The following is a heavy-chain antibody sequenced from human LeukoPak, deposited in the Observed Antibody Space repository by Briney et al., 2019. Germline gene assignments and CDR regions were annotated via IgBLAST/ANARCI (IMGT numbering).Heavy chain of an antibody. V-gene: IGHV3-11*01. D-gene: IGHD1-1*01. CDR1: GLTFSDHY. CDR3: AKSRSGSANWALQIFDN. Sequence: GGSLRLSCAASGLTFSDHYMSWIRQAPGKGLEWISYISSGGSTIYYADYVKGRFTISRDNSKNSLFVQMNSLRAEDTAVYFCAKSRSGSANWALQIFDNWGQGTLVTVSS. CDR2: ISSGGSTI. J-gene: IGHJ4*02.